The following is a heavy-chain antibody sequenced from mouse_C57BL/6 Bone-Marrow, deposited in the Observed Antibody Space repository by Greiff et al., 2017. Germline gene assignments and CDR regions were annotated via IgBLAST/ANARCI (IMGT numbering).Heavy chain of an antibody. CDR2: INPSTGGT. Sequence: EVQLQQSGPELVKPGASVKISCKASGYSFTGYYMNWVKQRPEKSLEWIGEINPSTGGTTYTQKFQAKATLTVDTSSSTAYMQLKSLTSEDSAVYYCARDSSGPYSLDYWGQGTTLTVSS. CDR3: ARDSSGPYSLDY. D-gene: IGHD3-2*02. V-gene: IGHV1-42*01. CDR1: GYSFTGYY. J-gene: IGHJ2*01.